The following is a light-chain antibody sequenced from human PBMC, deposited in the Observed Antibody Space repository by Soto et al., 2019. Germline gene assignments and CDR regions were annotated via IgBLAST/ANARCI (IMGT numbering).Light chain of an antibody. J-gene: IGKJ1*01. CDR3: LQDYNCPWT. Sequence: AIQMTQSPSSLSASVGDRVTITCRASQDIRNEVSWYQQKPGKAPKVLIYATSTLQSGVPSRFSGSGSGTDFNLTISSLQPDDFATYYCLQDYNCPWTFGQGTKVEIK. V-gene: IGKV1-6*01. CDR1: QDIRNE. CDR2: ATS.